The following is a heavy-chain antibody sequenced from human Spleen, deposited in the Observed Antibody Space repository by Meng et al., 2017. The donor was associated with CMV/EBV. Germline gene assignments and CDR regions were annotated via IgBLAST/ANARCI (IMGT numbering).Heavy chain of an antibody. J-gene: IGHJ6*02. CDR2: INHSGST. CDR3: ARGRNDIVVVPAAMGYYGMDV. D-gene: IGHD2-2*01. V-gene: IGHV4-34*01. Sequence: SETLSLTCAVYGGSFSGYYWSWIRQPPGEGLEWIGEINHSGSTNYNPSLKSRVTISVDTSKNQFSLKLRSVTAADTAVYYCARGRNDIVVVPAAMGYYGMDVWGQGTTVTVSS. CDR1: GGSFSGYY.